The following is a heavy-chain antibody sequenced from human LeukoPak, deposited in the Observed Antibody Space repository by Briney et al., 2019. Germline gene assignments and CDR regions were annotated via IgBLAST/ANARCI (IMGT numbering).Heavy chain of an antibody. V-gene: IGHV1-58*01. D-gene: IGHD1-26*01. CDR2: IAVGSGDT. CDR1: GFTFGNSA. Sequence: SVKVSCKASGFTFGNSAVQWVRQARGQRLESIGWIAVGSGDTKYAQKFQERVTITRDMSTSTAYMELSSLKSEDTAVYYCAARILGRWELLDYCGQGTLVTVSS. J-gene: IGHJ4*02. CDR3: AARILGRWELLDY.